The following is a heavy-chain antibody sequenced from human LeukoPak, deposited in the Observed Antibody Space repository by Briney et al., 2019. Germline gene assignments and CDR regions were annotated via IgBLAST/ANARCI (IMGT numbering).Heavy chain of an antibody. CDR3: ARGVDNSYGYVF. CDR1: EFTFSSYW. D-gene: IGHD5-18*01. J-gene: IGHJ4*02. V-gene: IGHV3-74*01. CDR2: INSDGSSS. Sequence: GGSLRLSCAASEFTFSSYWMSWVRQAPGKGLVWVSRINSDGSSSNYAEAVKGRFTISRDNAKNTLYLQMNSLRAEDTAVYFCARGVDNSYGYVFWGQGTLVTVSS.